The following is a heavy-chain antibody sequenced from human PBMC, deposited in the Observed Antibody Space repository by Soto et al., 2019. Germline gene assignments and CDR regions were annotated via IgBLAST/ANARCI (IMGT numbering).Heavy chain of an antibody. CDR3: ARDASYGDYGSIMYNWFDP. J-gene: IGHJ5*02. CDR1: GGSISSGDYY. CDR2: IYYSGST. V-gene: IGHV4-30-4*01. D-gene: IGHD4-17*01. Sequence: PSETLSLTCTVSGGSISSGDYYWSWIRQPPGKGLEWIGYIYYSGSTYYNPSLKSRVTISVDTSKNQFSLKLSSVTAADTAVYYCARDASYGDYGSIMYNWFDPWGQETLVTVSS.